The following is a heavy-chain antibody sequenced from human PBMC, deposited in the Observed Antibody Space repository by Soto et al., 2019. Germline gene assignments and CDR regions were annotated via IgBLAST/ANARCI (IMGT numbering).Heavy chain of an antibody. J-gene: IGHJ4*02. CDR1: GGSFSGYY. Sequence: PSETLSLTCAVYGGSFSGYYWSGIRQPPGKGLEWIGEINHSGSTNYNPSLKSRVTISVDTSKNQFSLKLSSVTAADTAVYYCASYSSSWYPDYWGQGTLVTVSS. CDR3: ASYSSSWYPDY. V-gene: IGHV4-34*01. CDR2: INHSGST. D-gene: IGHD6-13*01.